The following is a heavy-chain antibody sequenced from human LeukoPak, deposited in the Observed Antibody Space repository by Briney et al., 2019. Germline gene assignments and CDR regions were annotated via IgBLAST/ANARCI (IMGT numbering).Heavy chain of an antibody. CDR1: GYTFANYW. CDR3: ARPSKSAFDY. V-gene: IGHV5-51*01. CDR2: FYPAESRV. J-gene: IGHJ4*02. D-gene: IGHD3-3*01. Sequence: GESLKISCKVSGYTFANYWIGWARRMPGKGLEWVGIFYPAESRVRYGPSFRGQVTISVDKSTSTAYLQWNSLKASDSAMYYCARPSKSAFDYWGQGTLVSVSS.